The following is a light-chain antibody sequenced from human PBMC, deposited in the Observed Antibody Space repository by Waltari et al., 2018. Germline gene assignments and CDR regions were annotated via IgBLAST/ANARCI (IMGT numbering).Light chain of an antibody. CDR1: SSDVGGYNY. J-gene: IGLJ3*02. Sequence: QSALTQPASVSGSPGQSITISCTGTSSDVGGYNYVSWYQQHPGKVPNLLIFDVSNRPSGVSNRFSGSKSGNTASLTISGLQAEDESDYYCCSFTSRSTWVFGGGTKLTVL. V-gene: IGLV2-14*01. CDR2: DVS. CDR3: CSFTSRSTWV.